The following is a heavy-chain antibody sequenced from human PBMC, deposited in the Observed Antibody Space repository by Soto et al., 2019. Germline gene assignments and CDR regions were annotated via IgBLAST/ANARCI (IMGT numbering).Heavy chain of an antibody. V-gene: IGHV4-4*02. CDR2: IYHGGST. D-gene: IGHD6-13*01. Sequence: QVQLQESGPGLVKPSGTLSLTCAVSGGSISSSNLWTWVRQPPGKGLEWIGEIYHGGSTNYNPSLKGRVTISVDKSKIQFSLRLSSVTAADTAVYYCARSPRSIAAGGIDYWGQGILVTVSS. J-gene: IGHJ4*02. CDR3: ARSPRSIAAGGIDY. CDR1: GGSISSSNL.